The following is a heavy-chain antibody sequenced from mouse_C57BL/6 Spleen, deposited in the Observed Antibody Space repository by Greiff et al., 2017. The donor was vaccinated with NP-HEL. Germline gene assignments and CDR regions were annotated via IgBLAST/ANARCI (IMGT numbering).Heavy chain of an antibody. CDR2: IDPENGDT. D-gene: IGHD3-2*02. CDR1: GFNIKGDY. J-gene: IGHJ3*01. V-gene: IGHV14-4*01. Sequence: EVQLQQSGAELVRPGASVKLSCTASGFNIKGDYMHWVKQRPEQGLEWIGWIDPENGDTEYASKFQGKATITADTSSNTAYLQLSSLTSEDTAVYYCTKGSSWFAYWGQGTLVTVSA. CDR3: TKGSSWFAY.